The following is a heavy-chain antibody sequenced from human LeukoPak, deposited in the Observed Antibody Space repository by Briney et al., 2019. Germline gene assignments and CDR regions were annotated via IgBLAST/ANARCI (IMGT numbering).Heavy chain of an antibody. CDR2: INHRGGT. CDR3: ARVPLQFQEPFDY. J-gene: IGHJ4*02. Sequence: KPSETLSLTCVVYGGSISNYYWSWIRQPPGKGLEWIGEINHRGGTNYHPSLKSRVTISIDTSHYQFSLKLNSVTAADTAVYYCARVPLQFQEPFDYWGQGTLVTVSS. CDR1: GGSISNYY. V-gene: IGHV4-34*01. D-gene: IGHD5-24*01.